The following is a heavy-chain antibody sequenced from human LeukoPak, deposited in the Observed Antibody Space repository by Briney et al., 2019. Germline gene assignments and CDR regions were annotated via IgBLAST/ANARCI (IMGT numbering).Heavy chain of an antibody. V-gene: IGHV4-39*07. J-gene: IGHJ4*02. Sequence: PSETLSLTCTVSGGSISSSSYYWGWIRQPPGKGLEWIGSIYYSGSTYYNPSLKSRVTISVDTSKNQFSLKLSSVTAADTAVYYCARDPSTRNNRDDYPDYWGQGTLVTVSS. CDR2: IYYSGST. CDR3: ARDPSTRNNRDDYPDY. D-gene: IGHD1/OR15-1a*01. CDR1: GGSISSSSYY.